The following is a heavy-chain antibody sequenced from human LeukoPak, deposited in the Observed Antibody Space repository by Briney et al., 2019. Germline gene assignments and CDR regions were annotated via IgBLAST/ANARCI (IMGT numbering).Heavy chain of an antibody. CDR3: ARAVTYHDVLTGYYRDYFDY. J-gene: IGHJ4*02. CDR2: INHSEST. V-gene: IGHV4-34*01. CDR1: GESFSGYY. D-gene: IGHD3-9*01. Sequence: PSETLSLTCAVYGESFSGYYWSWIRQPPGKGLEWIGEINHSESTNYNPSLKSRVTISVDTSKNQFSLKLSSVTAADTAVYYCARAVTYHDVLTGYYRDYFDYWGQGILVTVSS.